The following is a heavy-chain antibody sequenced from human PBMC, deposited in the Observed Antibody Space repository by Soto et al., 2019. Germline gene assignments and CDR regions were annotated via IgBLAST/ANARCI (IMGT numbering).Heavy chain of an antibody. D-gene: IGHD1-26*01. V-gene: IGHV3-53*02. CDR1: GFSVSSNY. J-gene: IGHJ4*02. CDR3: ARRYIVGVTGDY. CDR2: IYCGGTT. Sequence: EVQLVETGGGRIQPGGSLRLSCAVSGFSVSSNYMSWVRQAPGKGLEWVSLIYCGGTTSYADSVKGRFIISRDSSKNTLFLQMNSLRVEDTAVYYCARRYIVGVTGDYWGQGTLVTVSS.